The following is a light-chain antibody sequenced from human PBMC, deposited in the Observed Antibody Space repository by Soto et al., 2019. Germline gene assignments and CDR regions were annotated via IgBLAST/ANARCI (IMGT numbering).Light chain of an antibody. V-gene: IGLV2-23*02. J-gene: IGLJ3*02. CDR3: CSYAGTTTFNWV. Sequence: QSVLTQPASVSGSPRQSITISCTGTSSDVGGHNLVSWYQQHPGQAPKVMIYEVSKRPSGVSNRFSGSKSGNPASLTISGVQAEDEATYFCCSYAGTTTFNWVFGGGTKLTVL. CDR2: EVS. CDR1: SSDVGGHNL.